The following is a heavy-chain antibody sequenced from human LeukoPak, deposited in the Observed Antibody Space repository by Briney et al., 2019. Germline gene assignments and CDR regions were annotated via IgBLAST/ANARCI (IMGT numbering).Heavy chain of an antibody. Sequence: PGGSLRLSCAVSGFIFSDHYMDWVRQAPGKGLEWVGRIRNKANSYTTEYAASVKGRFTISRDDSKNSLYLQMNSLKTEDTAVYYCAISITADFDYWGQGTLVTVSS. V-gene: IGHV3-72*01. CDR3: AISITADFDY. CDR2: IRNKANSYTT. D-gene: IGHD1-14*01. J-gene: IGHJ4*02. CDR1: GFIFSDHY.